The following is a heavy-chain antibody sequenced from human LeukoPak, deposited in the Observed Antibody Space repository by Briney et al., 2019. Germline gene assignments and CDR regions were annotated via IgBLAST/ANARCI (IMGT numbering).Heavy chain of an antibody. CDR1: GFTVSFNY. D-gene: IGHD5-24*01. CDR2: IYSAGIT. Sequence: GGSLRLSCAASGFTVSFNYMAWVRQAPGKGLEWVSLIYSAGITYYADSVKGRFTISRDNSKDTLYLQMNSLRAEDTAVYYCAGTRDGYNLGVCLYWGQGTLVTVSS. CDR3: AGTRDGYNLGVCLY. J-gene: IGHJ4*02. V-gene: IGHV3-53*01.